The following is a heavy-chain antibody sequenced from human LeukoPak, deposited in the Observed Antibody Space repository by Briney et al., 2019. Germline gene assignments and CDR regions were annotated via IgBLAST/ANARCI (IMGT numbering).Heavy chain of an antibody. J-gene: IGHJ4*02. D-gene: IGHD1-26*01. V-gene: IGHV3-30-3*01. CDR2: ISYDGSNK. CDR3: ARGLSGSYDY. CDR1: GFTFSSYA. Sequence: GRSLRLPCAASGFTFSSYAMHWVRQAPGKGLEWVAVISYDGSNKYYADSVKGRFTISRDNSKNTLYLQMNSLRAEDTAVYYCARGLSGSYDYWGQGTLVTVSS.